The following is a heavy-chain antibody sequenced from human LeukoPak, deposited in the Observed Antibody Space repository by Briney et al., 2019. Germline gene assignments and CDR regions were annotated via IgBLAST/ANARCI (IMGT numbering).Heavy chain of an antibody. CDR3: AREGPYYDIPTVLVSPQFDY. V-gene: IGHV1-2*02. Sequence: ASVKVSCKASGYTFTGYYMHWVRQAPGQGLEWMGWINPNSGGTNYAQKFQGGVTMTRDTSISTAYMELSRLRSDDTAVYYCAREGPYYDIPTVLVSPQFDYWGQGTLVTVSS. J-gene: IGHJ4*02. CDR2: INPNSGGT. CDR1: GYTFTGYY. D-gene: IGHD3-9*01.